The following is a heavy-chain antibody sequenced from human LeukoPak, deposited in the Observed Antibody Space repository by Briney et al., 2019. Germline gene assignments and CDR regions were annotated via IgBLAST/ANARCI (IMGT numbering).Heavy chain of an antibody. CDR3: ARDLRVAAAATKGGSNYYYYYGMDV. D-gene: IGHD6-13*01. Sequence: TGGSLRLSCAASGFTFDDYAMHWVRQAPGKGPEWVSGISWNSGSIGYADSVKGRFTISRDNAKNSLYLQMNSLRAEDTAVYYCARDLRVAAAATKGGSNYYYYYGMDVWGQGTTVTVSS. CDR2: ISWNSGSI. J-gene: IGHJ6*02. V-gene: IGHV3-9*01. CDR1: GFTFDDYA.